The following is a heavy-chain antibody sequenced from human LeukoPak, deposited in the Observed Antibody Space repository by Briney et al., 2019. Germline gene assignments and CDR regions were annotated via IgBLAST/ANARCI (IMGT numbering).Heavy chain of an antibody. CDR3: ACCYYGSGSYLP. CDR1: GFTFSGYP. V-gene: IGHV3-30-3*01. D-gene: IGHD3-10*01. J-gene: IGHJ5*02. Sequence: GKSLRLSCAASGFTFSGYPIHWVRQAPGKGLEWVAVISYDGSNKYYADSVKGRFTISRDNAKNSLYLQMNTLRVEDTALYYCACCYYGSGSYLPWGQGTLVIVSS. CDR2: ISYDGSNK.